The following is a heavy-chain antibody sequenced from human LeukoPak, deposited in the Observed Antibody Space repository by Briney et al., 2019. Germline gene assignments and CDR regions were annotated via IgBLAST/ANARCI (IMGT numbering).Heavy chain of an antibody. CDR1: GGSISSGSYS. J-gene: IGHJ6*02. Sequence: SQTLSLTCAVSGGSISSGSYSWSWIRQPPGKGLEWIGYIYHSGSTYYNPSLKSRVTISVDRSKNQFSLKLSSVTAADTAVYYCARDRSGRNYYYYGMDVWGQGTTVTVSS. V-gene: IGHV4-30-2*01. CDR3: ARDRSGRNYYYYGMDV. CDR2: IYHSGST. D-gene: IGHD3-3*01.